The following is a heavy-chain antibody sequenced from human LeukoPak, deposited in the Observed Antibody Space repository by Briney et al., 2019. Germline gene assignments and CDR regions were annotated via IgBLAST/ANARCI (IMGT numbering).Heavy chain of an antibody. CDR2: IKQDGSEK. V-gene: IGHV3-7*01. CDR1: GFTFSNYW. J-gene: IGHJ4*02. CDR3: ASTQTFDY. Sequence: GGSLRLSCAASGFTFSNYWMSWVRQASGKRLEWVANIKQDGSEKYYVDSVKGRFTISRDNAENSLYLQMNSLSNEDTAVYYCASTQTFDYWGQGTLVTVSS.